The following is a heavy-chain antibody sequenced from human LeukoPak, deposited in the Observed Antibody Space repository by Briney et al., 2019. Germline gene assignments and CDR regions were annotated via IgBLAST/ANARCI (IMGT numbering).Heavy chain of an antibody. CDR3: ASTLLGIFDY. Sequence: SETLSLTCTVSGGSISSYYWSWIRQPPGKGLEWIGYIYYSGSTNYNPSLKSRVTISVDTSKNQFSLKLSSVTAADTAAYYCASTLLGIFDYWGQGTLVTVSS. CDR1: GGSISSYY. J-gene: IGHJ4*02. D-gene: IGHD7-27*01. CDR2: IYYSGST. V-gene: IGHV4-59*01.